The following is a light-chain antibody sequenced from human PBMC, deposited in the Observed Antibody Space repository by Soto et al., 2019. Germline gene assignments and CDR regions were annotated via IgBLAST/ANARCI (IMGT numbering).Light chain of an antibody. Sequence: DIQLTQSPSFLSSSVGDRVTITCRASQDISTYLVWYQQNPGKAPKVLIYGVSILQSGVPSRFSGGGSGTEFSLTISSLQPEDFGTYYCQQVYTYPLTFGQGTRLEI. CDR2: GVS. V-gene: IGKV1-9*01. CDR3: QQVYTYPLT. J-gene: IGKJ5*01. CDR1: QDISTY.